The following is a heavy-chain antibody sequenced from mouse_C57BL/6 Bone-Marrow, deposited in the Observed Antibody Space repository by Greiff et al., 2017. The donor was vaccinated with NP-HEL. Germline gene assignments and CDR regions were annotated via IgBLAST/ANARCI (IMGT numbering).Heavy chain of an antibody. CDR3: TRDYDYAMDY. J-gene: IGHJ4*01. V-gene: IGHV6-3*01. Sequence: DVKLVESGGGLVQPGGSMQLSCVASGFTFSNYWMNWVRQSPETGLEWVAQIRLKSDNYATHSAESVKGRFTISRADSKSSVYLQMNNLRAEDTGIYYCTRDYDYAMDYWDQGTSVTVSS. CDR2: IRLKSDNYAT. CDR1: GFTFSNYW. D-gene: IGHD2-4*01.